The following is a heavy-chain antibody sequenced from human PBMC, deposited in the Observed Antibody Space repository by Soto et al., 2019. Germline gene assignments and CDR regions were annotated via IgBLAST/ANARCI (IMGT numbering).Heavy chain of an antibody. Sequence: QLQLQESGPGLVKPSETLSLTCTVSGGSISSSSYYWGWIRQPPGKGLEWIGSIYYSGSTYYNPSLKSRVTISVDTSKNQFSLKLSSVTAADTAVYYCSRHRGDCSGGSCYPDAFDIWCQGTMVTVSS. D-gene: IGHD2-15*01. CDR1: GGSISSSSYY. CDR3: SRHRGDCSGGSCYPDAFDI. CDR2: IYYSGST. J-gene: IGHJ3*02. V-gene: IGHV4-39*01.